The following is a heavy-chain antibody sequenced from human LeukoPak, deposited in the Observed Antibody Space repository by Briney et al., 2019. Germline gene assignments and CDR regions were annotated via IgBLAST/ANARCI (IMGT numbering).Heavy chain of an antibody. D-gene: IGHD3/OR15-3a*01. CDR2: TFYTGRT. CDR3: ARRRHNFDFYDV. CDR1: GDSIISNIYW. Sequence: SETLSLTCTVSGDSIISNIYWWDWVRLPPGKGLEWIGATFYTGRTFYSPSLKSRVAISVDTSKNQFSLDLSSATAADTAVYYCARRRHNFDFYDVWGQGTRVTVSS. V-gene: IGHV4-39*01. J-gene: IGHJ3*01.